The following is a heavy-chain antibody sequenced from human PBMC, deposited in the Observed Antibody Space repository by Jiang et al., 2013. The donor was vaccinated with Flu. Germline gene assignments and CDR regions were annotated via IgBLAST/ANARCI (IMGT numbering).Heavy chain of an antibody. D-gene: IGHD3-16*02. CDR1: GYTFTSYD. J-gene: IGHJ4*02. V-gene: IGHV1-8*01. CDR3: ARAKVDIVATGWVWGSYRYFDY. Sequence: GAEVKKPGASVKVSCKASGYTFTSYDINWVRQATGQGLEWMGWMNPNSGNTGYAQKFQGRVTMTRNTSISTAYMELSSLRSEDTAVYYCARAKVDIVATGWVWGSYRYFDYWAREPWSPSPQ. CDR2: MNPNSGNT.